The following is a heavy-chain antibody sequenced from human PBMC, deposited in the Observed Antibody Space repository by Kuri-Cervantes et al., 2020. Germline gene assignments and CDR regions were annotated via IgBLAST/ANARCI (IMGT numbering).Heavy chain of an antibody. J-gene: IGHJ5*02. D-gene: IGHD3-9*01. CDR2: INHSGST. CDR3: ARGAYYDILTGYYWPWLSWFDP. CDR1: GGSFSGYY. Sequence: GSLRLSCAVYGGSFSGYYWSWIRQPPGKGLGWIGEINHSGSTNYNPSLKSRVTISVDTSKNQFSLKLSSVTAADTAVYYCARGAYYDILTGYYWPWLSWFDPWGQGTLVTVSS. V-gene: IGHV4-34*01.